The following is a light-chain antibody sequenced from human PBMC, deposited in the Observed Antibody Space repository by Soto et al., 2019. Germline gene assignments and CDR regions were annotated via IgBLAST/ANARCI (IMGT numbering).Light chain of an antibody. V-gene: IGKV4-1*01. CDR1: QSVLYSSNNKNY. J-gene: IGKJ1*01. CDR3: QQYYSTPRA. Sequence: DIVMTQSPASLAVSLGERATINCKSSQSVLYSSNNKNYLAWYQQKPGQPPKLLIYWASTRESGVPDRFSGSGSGTDFTLTISSLQAEDVAVYYCQQYYSTPRAFGQGTKV. CDR2: WAS.